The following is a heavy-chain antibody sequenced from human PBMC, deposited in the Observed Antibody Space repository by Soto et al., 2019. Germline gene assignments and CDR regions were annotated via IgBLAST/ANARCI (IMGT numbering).Heavy chain of an antibody. CDR2: IYYSGST. CDR1: GGSISSDGNY. D-gene: IGHD3-10*01. Sequence: SETLSLTCTVSGGSISSDGNYWSWIRQHPGKGLEWIGYIYYSGSTNYNPSLKSRVTISVDTSKNQFSLKLNSVTAADTAVYYCATRGVRGYYYGMDVWGQGTTVTVSS. V-gene: IGHV4-31*03. CDR3: ATRGVRGYYYGMDV. J-gene: IGHJ6*02.